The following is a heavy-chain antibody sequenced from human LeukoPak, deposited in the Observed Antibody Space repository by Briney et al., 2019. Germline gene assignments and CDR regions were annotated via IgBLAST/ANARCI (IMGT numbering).Heavy chain of an antibody. V-gene: IGHV3-30*03. Sequence: PGRSLRLSRVASGLTFSNYGMHWVRQAPGKGLEWVTEISFDGSNKHYVDSVKGRFTISRDNSKNTLYLQMNSLSAEDTAVYYCAAYHVSHSESGYWGQGTLVTVSS. J-gene: IGHJ4*02. D-gene: IGHD1-14*01. CDR3: AAYHVSHSESGY. CDR2: ISFDGSNK. CDR1: GLTFSNYG.